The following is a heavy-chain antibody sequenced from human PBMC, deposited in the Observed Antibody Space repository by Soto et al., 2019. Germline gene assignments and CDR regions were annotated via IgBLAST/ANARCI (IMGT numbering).Heavy chain of an antibody. CDR1: GYSFPNYW. Sequence: GESLTISCMGSGYSFPNYWIAWVRQMPGKGLEWMGIIYPGDSDTRYGPSFEGQVTISADKSSSTAYLQWSSLKASDTAMYYCAVGIRSLAEAGCQLAHWGQGTPVTVSS. CDR2: IYPGDSDT. J-gene: IGHJ4*02. D-gene: IGHD6-19*01. V-gene: IGHV5-51*01. CDR3: AVGIRSLAEAGCQLAH.